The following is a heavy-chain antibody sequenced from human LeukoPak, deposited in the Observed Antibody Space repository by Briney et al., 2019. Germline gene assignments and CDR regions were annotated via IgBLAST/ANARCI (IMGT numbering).Heavy chain of an antibody. D-gene: IGHD3-10*01. CDR2: IIPIFGTA. Sequence: SVKVSCKASGGTFSSYAISWVRQAPGQGLEWMGGIIPIFGTANYAQKFQGRVTITADKSTSTAYMELSSLRSEDTAVYYCARVPSRSKNWFDPWGQGTLVTVSS. V-gene: IGHV1-69*06. J-gene: IGHJ5*02. CDR1: GGTFSSYA. CDR3: ARVPSRSKNWFDP.